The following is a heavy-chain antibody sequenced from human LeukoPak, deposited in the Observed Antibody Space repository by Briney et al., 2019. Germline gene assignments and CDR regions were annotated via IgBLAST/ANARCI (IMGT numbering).Heavy chain of an antibody. D-gene: IGHD2-2*02. CDR1: GYTFTSYG. J-gene: IGHJ5*02. CDR3: ARVEVYCSSTSCYTLGWFDP. CDR2: ISAYNGNT. V-gene: IGHV1-18*01. Sequence: GASVKVSCKASGYTFTSYGISWVRQAPGQGLEWMGWISAYNGNTNYAQKLQGRVTMTTDTSTSTAYMELRSLRSDDTAVYYCARVEVYCSSTSCYTLGWFDPWGQGTLVTVYS.